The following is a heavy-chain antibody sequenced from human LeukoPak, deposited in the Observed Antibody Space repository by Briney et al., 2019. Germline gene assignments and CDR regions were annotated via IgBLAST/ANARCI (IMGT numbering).Heavy chain of an antibody. CDR2: ITGSGGST. D-gene: IGHD2/OR15-2a*01. J-gene: IGHJ6*02. CDR3: AKANRNYYGMDV. V-gene: IGHV3-23*01. Sequence: GGSLRLPCAASGFTFSSYGMMWVRQAPGKGLEWVSAITGSGGSTYYADSVKGRWTIARDNSKTTVYLQMHSLRAEDTALYYCAKANRNYYGMDVWGQGTTVTVSS. CDR1: GFTFSSYG.